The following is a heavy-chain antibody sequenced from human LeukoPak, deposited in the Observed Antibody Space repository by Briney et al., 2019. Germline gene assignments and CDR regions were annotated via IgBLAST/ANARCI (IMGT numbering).Heavy chain of an antibody. CDR3: ARLNGDYSFDY. D-gene: IGHD4-17*01. V-gene: IGHV5-51*01. J-gene: IGHJ4*02. CDR2: IYPGDSGT. CDR1: GYSFSIYW. Sequence: GESLKISCQDSGYSFSIYWIVWVRQMPGKGLEWMGIIYPGDSGTRYSPSFQGQVTISADKSITTAYLQWSSLKASDTAMYYCARLNGDYSFDYWGQGTLVTVSS.